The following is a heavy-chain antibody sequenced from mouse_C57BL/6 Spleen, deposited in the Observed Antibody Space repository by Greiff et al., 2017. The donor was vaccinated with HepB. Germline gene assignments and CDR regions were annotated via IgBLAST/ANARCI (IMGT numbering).Heavy chain of an antibody. CDR3: ARYDGYLYYFDY. CDR1: GYTFTSYW. Sequence: VQLQQSGAELVKPGASVKLSCKASGYTFTSYWMQWVKQRPGQGLEWIGEIDPSDSYTNYNQKFKGKATLTVDTSSSTAYMQLSSLTSEDSAVYYCARYDGYLYYFDYWGQGTTLTVSS. V-gene: IGHV1-50*01. CDR2: IDPSDSYT. D-gene: IGHD2-3*01. J-gene: IGHJ2*01.